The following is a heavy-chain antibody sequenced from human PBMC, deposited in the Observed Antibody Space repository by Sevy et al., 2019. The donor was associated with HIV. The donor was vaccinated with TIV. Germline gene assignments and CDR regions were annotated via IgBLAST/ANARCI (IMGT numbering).Heavy chain of an antibody. V-gene: IGHV3-23*01. Sequence: GGSLRLSCAASGFTFSSYAMSWVRQAPGKGLEWVSAISGSGGSTYYADSVKVRFTISRDNSKNTLYLQMNSLRAEDTAVYYCAKDTGFPNWFDPWGQGTLVTISS. CDR3: AKDTGFPNWFDP. CDR2: ISGSGGST. D-gene: IGHD2-15*01. J-gene: IGHJ5*02. CDR1: GFTFSSYA.